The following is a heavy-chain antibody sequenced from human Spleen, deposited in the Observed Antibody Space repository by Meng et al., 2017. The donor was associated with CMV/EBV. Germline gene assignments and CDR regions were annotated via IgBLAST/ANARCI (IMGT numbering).Heavy chain of an antibody. D-gene: IGHD3-3*01. CDR1: EYTFTDYY. Sequence: ASVKVSCKASEYTFTDYYIHWVRQAPGQGLEWMGWINPKSGGTNYAQKFQGRVTVTRDTSINTVYMEVTSLRSDDTALYYCARDPRDHYDSWTGYYVDFWGQGTLVTVSS. V-gene: IGHV1-2*02. J-gene: IGHJ4*02. CDR2: INPKSGGT. CDR3: ARDPRDHYDSWTGYYVDF.